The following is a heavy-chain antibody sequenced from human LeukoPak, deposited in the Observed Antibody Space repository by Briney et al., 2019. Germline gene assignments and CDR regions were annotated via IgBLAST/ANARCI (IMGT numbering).Heavy chain of an antibody. CDR3: ARVSRGGSGSGAFDI. CDR2: IHTSWTT. V-gene: IGHV4-4*07. D-gene: IGHD3-10*01. Sequence: SETLSLTCTVSGGSMSSYYWNFIRQPAGKGLEWIGRIHTSWTTFYNPSLKSRVTMSVDTSRNQFSLRLTSVTAADTAVYYCARVSRGGSGSGAFDIWGQGTMVTVSS. CDR1: GGSMSSYY. J-gene: IGHJ3*02.